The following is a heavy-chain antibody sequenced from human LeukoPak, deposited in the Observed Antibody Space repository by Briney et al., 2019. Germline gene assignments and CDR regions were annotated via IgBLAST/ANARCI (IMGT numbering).Heavy chain of an antibody. CDR2: ISYDGSNK. CDR1: GFTFSSYA. V-gene: IGHV3-30*04. D-gene: IGHD2-15*01. J-gene: IGHJ4*02. Sequence: GGSLRLSCAASGFTFSSYAMHWVRQAPGKGLEWVAVISYDGSNKYYADSVKGRFTISRDNSKNTLYLQMNSLRAEDTAVYYCARAEVYCSRSTCFLYWGQGALVTVSS. CDR3: ARAEVYCSRSTCFLY.